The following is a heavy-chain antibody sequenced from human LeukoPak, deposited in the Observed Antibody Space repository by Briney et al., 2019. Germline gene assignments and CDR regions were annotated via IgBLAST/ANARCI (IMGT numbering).Heavy chain of an antibody. D-gene: IGHD5-24*01. CDR2: VIPIFGTS. CDR1: GYSFSSNT. Sequence: GASVKVSCRASGYSFSSNTINWVRQAPGQGLEWMGEVIPIFGTSNYAQKFQGRLTITADESTSTAYMELSSLTSDDTAVYYCARGAEMATIVAPGEYYFDYWGQGTLVTVSS. CDR3: ARGAEMATIVAPGEYYFDY. J-gene: IGHJ4*02. V-gene: IGHV1-69*13.